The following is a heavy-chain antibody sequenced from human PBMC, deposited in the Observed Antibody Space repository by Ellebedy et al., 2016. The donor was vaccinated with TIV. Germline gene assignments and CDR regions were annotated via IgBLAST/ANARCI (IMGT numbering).Heavy chain of an antibody. CDR1: GYSFSNYW. CDR3: ARHPGIAGPGDY. J-gene: IGHJ4*02. Sequence: GESLKISXKGSGYSFSNYWIGWVRQMPGKGLEWMGIIYADDSDTRYSPSFRGQVTISVDKSINTAYLQWSTLKASDTAMYFCARHPGIAGPGDYWGQGTLVTVSS. V-gene: IGHV5-51*01. D-gene: IGHD6-13*01. CDR2: IYADDSDT.